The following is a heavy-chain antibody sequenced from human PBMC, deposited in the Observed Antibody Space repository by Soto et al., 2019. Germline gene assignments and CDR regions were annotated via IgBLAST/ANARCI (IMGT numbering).Heavy chain of an antibody. V-gene: IGHV3-23*01. Sequence: EVQLLESGGGLVQPGGSLRLSCAASGFTFSSYAMSWVRQAPGKGLEWVSAISGSGGSTYYADSVKGRFTISSDNSENTLYLQMNSLRAEDTAVYYCAKDARLWLGVNWFDPWGQGTLVTVSS. CDR3: AKDARLWLGVNWFDP. D-gene: IGHD3-10*01. CDR2: ISGSGGST. J-gene: IGHJ5*02. CDR1: GFTFSSYA.